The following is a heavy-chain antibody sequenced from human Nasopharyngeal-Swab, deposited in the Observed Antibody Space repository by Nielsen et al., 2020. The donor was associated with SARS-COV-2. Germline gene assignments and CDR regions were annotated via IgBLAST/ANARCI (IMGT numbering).Heavy chain of an antibody. Sequence: WIRQPPGKGLEWIGSIYYSGSTYYNPSLKSRVTISVDTSKNQFSLKLSSVTAADTAVYYCARDRYSSSPLVPNCYYYYGMDVWGQGTTVTVSS. CDR2: IYYSGST. D-gene: IGHD6-13*01. CDR3: ARDRYSSSPLVPNCYYYYGMDV. J-gene: IGHJ6*02. V-gene: IGHV4-39*07.